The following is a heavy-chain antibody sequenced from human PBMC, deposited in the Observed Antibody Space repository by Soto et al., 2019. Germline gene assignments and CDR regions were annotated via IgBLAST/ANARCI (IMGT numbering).Heavy chain of an antibody. J-gene: IGHJ4*02. D-gene: IGHD1-26*01. Sequence: QVQLQESGPGLVEPSQTLSLTCTVSGGSISSGDYDWSWIRQPPGKDLEWIGHIYNSGNTYSNPSLKSRVTISVDTSKNQFSLKLSSVTAADTAVYYCARGPSGDKADYWGQGTLVTVSS. CDR3: ARGPSGDKADY. CDR2: IYNSGNT. CDR1: GGSISSGDYD. V-gene: IGHV4-30-4*01.